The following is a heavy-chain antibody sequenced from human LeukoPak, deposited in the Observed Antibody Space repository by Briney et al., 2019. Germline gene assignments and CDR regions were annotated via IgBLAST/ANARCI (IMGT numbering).Heavy chain of an antibody. CDR1: GYTFTSYA. Sequence: ASVKVSCKASGYTFTSYAMNWVRQAPGQGLEWMGWISAYNGNTNYAQKLQGRVTMTTDTSTSTAYMELRSLRSDDTAVYYCARVSRIGRYCSGGSCYIPFDYWGQGTLVTVSS. V-gene: IGHV1-18*01. J-gene: IGHJ4*02. CDR2: ISAYNGNT. CDR3: ARVSRIGRYCSGGSCYIPFDY. D-gene: IGHD2-15*01.